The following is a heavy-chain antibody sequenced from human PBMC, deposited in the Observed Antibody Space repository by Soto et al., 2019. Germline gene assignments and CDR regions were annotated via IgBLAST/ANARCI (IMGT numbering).Heavy chain of an antibody. CDR2: IWYDGSNK. D-gene: IGHD1-26*01. CDR1: GFTFSSYG. Sequence: PGGSLRLSCAASGFTFSSYGMHWVRQAPGKGLEWVAVIWYDGSNKYYADSVKGRFTISRDNSKNTLYLQMNSLRAEDTAVYYCASPVGADAFDIWGQGTMVTVSS. J-gene: IGHJ3*02. CDR3: ASPVGADAFDI. V-gene: IGHV3-33*01.